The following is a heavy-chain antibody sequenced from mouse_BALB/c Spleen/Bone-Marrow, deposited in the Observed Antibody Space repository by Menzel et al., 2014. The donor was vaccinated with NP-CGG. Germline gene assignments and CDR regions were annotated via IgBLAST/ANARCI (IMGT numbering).Heavy chain of an antibody. V-gene: IGHV4-1*02. CDR2: INPESNTI. D-gene: IGHD2-3*01. CDR3: ARLGYYGWFAY. CDR1: GFDFSRYW. Sequence: VQLQQSGGGLVQPGGSLKLSCAASGFDFSRYWMSWVRQAPGKGLQWIGEINPESNTINYTPSLKDKFIISRDNAKNTLYLQMGKVRSEDTALYCCARLGYYGWFAYWGQGTLVTVSA. J-gene: IGHJ3*01.